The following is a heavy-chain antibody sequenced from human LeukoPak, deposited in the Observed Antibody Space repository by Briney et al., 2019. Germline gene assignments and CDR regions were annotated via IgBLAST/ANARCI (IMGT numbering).Heavy chain of an antibody. D-gene: IGHD4-17*01. V-gene: IGHV4-39*01. CDR1: GGXISSSSYF. J-gene: IGHJ4*02. CDR3: ARQMNTVTADY. Sequence: SETLSLTCTVSGGXISSSSYFWGWIRQPPGKGLEWLGSIFYSGSTYYNPSLNSRVTISIDTSQNQCSLRLSSVTAADTAVYYCARQMNTVTADYWGQGTLVTVSS. CDR2: IFYSGST.